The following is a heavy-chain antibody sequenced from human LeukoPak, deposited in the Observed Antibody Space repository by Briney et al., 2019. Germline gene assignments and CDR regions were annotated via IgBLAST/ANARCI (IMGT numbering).Heavy chain of an antibody. D-gene: IGHD6-6*01. Sequence: GGSLRLSCAASGFTFNFYGMHWVRQAPGKGLEWVAFIRFDGSNKYYADSVKGRFTISRDDSKNTLYVQMNSLRPEDTGVYYCVKDPGSSSSLGGFDYWGQGTLVTVSS. V-gene: IGHV3-30*02. CDR3: VKDPGSSSSLGGFDY. CDR2: IRFDGSNK. CDR1: GFTFNFYG. J-gene: IGHJ4*02.